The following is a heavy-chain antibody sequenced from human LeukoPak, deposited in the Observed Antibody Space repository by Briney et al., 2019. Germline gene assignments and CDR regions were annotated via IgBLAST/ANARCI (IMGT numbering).Heavy chain of an antibody. CDR1: GFIFSNYD. CDR2: IWYDGSDK. Sequence: GGSLRLSCAASGFIFSNYDMHWVRQAPGKGLEWVAVIWYDGSDKRYADSVQGRFTISRDNSKNSLYLQMNSLRAEDTALYYCARRVQYYFDYWGQGTLVTVSS. J-gene: IGHJ4*02. V-gene: IGHV3-33*01. CDR3: ARRVQYYFDY.